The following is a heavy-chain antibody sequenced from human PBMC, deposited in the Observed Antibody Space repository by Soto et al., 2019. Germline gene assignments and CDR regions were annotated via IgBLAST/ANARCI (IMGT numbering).Heavy chain of an antibody. Sequence: LSLTCTVSNDSVLTSIYYWAWIRQPPGKGLEWIGTIYYTGTTYYNPSLQSRVTISIDTSKNQFSLNLNSVTAADTAVYYCARNWNLALVPAAYFDSWGQGTLVTVSS. J-gene: IGHJ4*02. D-gene: IGHD2-2*01. CDR2: IYYTGTT. CDR3: ARNWNLALVPAAYFDS. CDR1: NDSVLTSIYY. V-gene: IGHV4-39*01.